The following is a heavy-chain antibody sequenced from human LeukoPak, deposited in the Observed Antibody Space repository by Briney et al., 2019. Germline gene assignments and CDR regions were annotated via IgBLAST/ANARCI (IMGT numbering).Heavy chain of an antibody. V-gene: IGHV3-23*01. J-gene: IGHJ3*02. Sequence: GGSLRLSCAASGFTFSSYTMSWVRQAPGKGLEWVSAISGSGGSTYYADSVKGRFTISRDNSMNTLYLQMNSLRAEDTAVYYCALLNGVQGVNDAFDIWAKGQWSPSLQ. CDR2: ISGSGGST. CDR3: ALLNGVQGVNDAFDI. CDR1: GFTFSSYT. D-gene: IGHD3-10*01.